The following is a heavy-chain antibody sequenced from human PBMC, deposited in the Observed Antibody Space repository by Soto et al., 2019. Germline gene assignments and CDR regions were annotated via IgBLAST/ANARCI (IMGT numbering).Heavy chain of an antibody. CDR2: INPNSGGT. CDR3: ARDRGYCSSTSCSRNNDAFDI. J-gene: IGHJ3*02. CDR1: GYTFTVYY. Sequence: ASVKVSCKASGYTFTVYYMHWVRQAPGQGLEWMGWINPNSGGTNYAQKFQGWVTMTRDTSISTAYMELSRLRSDDTAVYYCARDRGYCSSTSCSRNNDAFDIWGQGTMVTVSS. D-gene: IGHD2-2*01. V-gene: IGHV1-2*04.